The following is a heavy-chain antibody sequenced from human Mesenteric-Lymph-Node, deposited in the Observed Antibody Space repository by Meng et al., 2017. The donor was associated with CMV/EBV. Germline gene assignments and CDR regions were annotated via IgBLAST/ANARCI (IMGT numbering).Heavy chain of an antibody. Sequence: GESLKISCAASGFTFSSYAMHWVRQAPGKGLEWVAVISYDGSNKYYADSVKGRFTISRDNSKNTLYLQMNSLRAEDTAVYYCAKDPSRVITYFDYWGQGTLVTVSS. CDR1: GFTFSSYA. J-gene: IGHJ4*02. D-gene: IGHD3-22*01. CDR2: ISYDGSNK. V-gene: IGHV3-30*04. CDR3: AKDPSRVITYFDY.